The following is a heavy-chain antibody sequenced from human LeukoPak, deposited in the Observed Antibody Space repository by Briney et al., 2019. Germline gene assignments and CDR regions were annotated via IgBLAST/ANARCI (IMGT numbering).Heavy chain of an antibody. V-gene: IGHV3-7*01. CDR1: GFTFSSYW. J-gene: IGHJ6*03. D-gene: IGHD3-10*01. Sequence: GGSLRLSCAASGFTFSSYWMSWVRQAPGEGLEWVANIKQDGSEKYYVDSVKGRFTISRDNAKNSLYLQMNSLRAEDTAVYYCARDGSGSYHYMDVWGKGTTVTVSS. CDR2: IKQDGSEK. CDR3: ARDGSGSYHYMDV.